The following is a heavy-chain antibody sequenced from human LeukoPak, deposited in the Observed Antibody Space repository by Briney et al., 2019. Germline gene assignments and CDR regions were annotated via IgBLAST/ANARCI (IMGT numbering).Heavy chain of an antibody. J-gene: IGHJ6*03. V-gene: IGHV1-69*05. Sequence: SVKVSCKASGGTFSSYAIGWVRRAPGQGLEWMGGIIPIFGTANYAQKFQGRVTITTDESTSTAYMELSSLRSEDTAVYYCARGKKILNYYYYYMDVWGKGTTVTVSS. CDR1: GGTFSSYA. CDR3: ARGKKILNYYYYYMDV. CDR2: IIPIFGTA.